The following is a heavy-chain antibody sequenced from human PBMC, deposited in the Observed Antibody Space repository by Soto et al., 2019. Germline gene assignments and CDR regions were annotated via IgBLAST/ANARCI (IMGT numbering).Heavy chain of an antibody. CDR1: GYTFTSYD. Sequence: ASVKVSCKASGYTFTSYDMHWVRQAPGQGLEWMGIINPSGGSTSYAQKFQGRVTMTRDTSTSTVYMELSSLRSEDTAVYYCAFRARRRPFSFWGRGTLVPVSS. CDR2: INPSGGST. V-gene: IGHV1-46*01. D-gene: IGHD2-21*01. J-gene: IGHJ4*02. CDR3: AFRARRRPFSF.